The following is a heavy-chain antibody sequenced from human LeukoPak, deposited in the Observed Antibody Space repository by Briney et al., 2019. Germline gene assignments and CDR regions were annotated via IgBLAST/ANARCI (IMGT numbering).Heavy chain of an antibody. V-gene: IGHV5-51*01. CDR3: ARLFYYDSSGYYRESAFDY. CDR2: IYPGDSDT. CDR1: GYSFTSYW. J-gene: IGHJ4*02. Sequence: GESLKISCKGSGYSFTSYWIGWVRQMPGKGLEWMGIIYPGDSDTRYSPSFQGQVTISADKSISTAYLQWSSLKASDTAMYYCARLFYYDSSGYYRESAFDYWGQGTLVTVSS. D-gene: IGHD3-22*01.